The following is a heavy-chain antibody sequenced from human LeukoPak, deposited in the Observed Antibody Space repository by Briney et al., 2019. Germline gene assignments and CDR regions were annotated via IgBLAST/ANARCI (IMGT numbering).Heavy chain of an antibody. CDR2: IWYDGSNK. CDR1: GFTFSSYG. J-gene: IGHJ4*02. Sequence: GGSLRLSCAASGFTFSSYGMHWVRQAPGKGLEWVAVIWYDGSNKYYADSVKGRFTISRDNSKNTLYLQMNSLRAEDTAVYYCARDQVISGSYPSAFDYWGQGTLVTVSS. D-gene: IGHD1-26*01. V-gene: IGHV3-33*01. CDR3: ARDQVISGSYPSAFDY.